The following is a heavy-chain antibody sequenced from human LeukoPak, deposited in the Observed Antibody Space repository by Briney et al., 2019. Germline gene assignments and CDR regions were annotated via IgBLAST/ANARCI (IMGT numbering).Heavy chain of an antibody. J-gene: IGHJ4*02. D-gene: IGHD6-13*01. CDR2: IYHSGST. Sequence: PSETLSLTCAVSGGSISSSNWWSWVRQPPGKGLEWIGEIYHSGSTKYNPSLKSRVTISVDKSKNQFSLKLSSVTAADTAVYYCARGEGYSSSWYQPHFGYWGQGTLVTVSS. CDR3: ARGEGYSSSWYQPHFGY. CDR1: GGSISSSNW. V-gene: IGHV4-4*02.